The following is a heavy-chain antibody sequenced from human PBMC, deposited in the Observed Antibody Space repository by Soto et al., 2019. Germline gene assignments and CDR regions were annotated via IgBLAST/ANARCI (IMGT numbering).Heavy chain of an antibody. D-gene: IGHD4-17*01. CDR1: GFTFTSSA. CDR3: AASFSTVTTLDY. V-gene: IGHV1-58*02. Sequence: SVKVSCKASGFTFTSSAMQWVRQARGQRLEWIGWIVVGSGNTNYAQRFQERVTITRDMSTSTAYMELSSLRSEDTAVYYCAASFSTVTTLDYWGQGTLVTVSS. J-gene: IGHJ4*02. CDR2: IVVGSGNT.